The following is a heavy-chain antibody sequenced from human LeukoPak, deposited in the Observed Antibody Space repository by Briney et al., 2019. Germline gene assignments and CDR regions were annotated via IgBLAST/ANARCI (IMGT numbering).Heavy chain of an antibody. Sequence: PGRSLRLSCAASGFTFDDYAMHWVRQAPGKGLEWVSGISWNSGSIGYADSVKGRFTIFRDNAKNSLYLQMNSLRAEDTALYYCAKDLHNMVRGVIGYWGQGTLVTVSS. V-gene: IGHV3-9*01. CDR1: GFTFDDYA. CDR3: AKDLHNMVRGVIGY. D-gene: IGHD3-10*01. CDR2: ISWNSGSI. J-gene: IGHJ4*02.